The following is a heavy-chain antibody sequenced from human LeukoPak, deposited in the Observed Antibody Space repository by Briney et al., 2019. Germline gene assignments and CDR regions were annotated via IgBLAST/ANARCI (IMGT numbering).Heavy chain of an antibody. J-gene: IGHJ5*02. V-gene: IGHV1-18*01. CDR3: ARALQQLVPNNWFDP. D-gene: IGHD6-13*01. Sequence: VASVNVSCKASGYTFTIYGISWVRQAPGQGREWMGWISAYNGNTNYAQKLQGRVTMTTDTSTSTAYMELRSLRSDDTAVYYCARALQQLVPNNWFDPWGQGTLVTVSS. CDR1: GYTFTIYG. CDR2: ISAYNGNT.